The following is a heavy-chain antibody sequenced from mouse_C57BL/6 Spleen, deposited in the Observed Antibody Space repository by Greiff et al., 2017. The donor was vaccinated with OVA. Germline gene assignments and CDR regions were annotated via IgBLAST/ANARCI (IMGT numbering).Heavy chain of an antibody. CDR3: AREGADYYCSSYDYFDY. D-gene: IGHD1-1*01. CDR2: INPGSGGT. Sequence: QVQLQQSGAELVRPGTSVKVSCKASGYAFTNYLIEWVKQRPGQGLEWIGVINPGSGGTNYNEKFKGKATLTADTSSSTAYMQLSSLTSEDSAVYFCAREGADYYCSSYDYFDYWGQGTTLTVSS. V-gene: IGHV1-54*01. CDR1: GYAFTNYL. J-gene: IGHJ2*01.